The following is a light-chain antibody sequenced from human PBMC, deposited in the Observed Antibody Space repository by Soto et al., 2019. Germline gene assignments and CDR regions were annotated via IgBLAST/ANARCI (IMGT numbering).Light chain of an antibody. Sequence: EIVLTQSPGTLSLSPGERATLSCRASQSVSSSYLAWYQQKPGQAPRLLIYGASSTATGIPDRFSGSGSGTDFTLTISGLEPEAFAVYYCQQYGSHCFFGGGTKVEIK. CDR3: QQYGSHCF. J-gene: IGKJ4*01. CDR2: GAS. V-gene: IGKV3-20*01. CDR1: QSVSSSY.